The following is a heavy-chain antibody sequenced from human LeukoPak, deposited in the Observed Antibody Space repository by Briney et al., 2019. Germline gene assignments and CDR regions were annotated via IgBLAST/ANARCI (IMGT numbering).Heavy chain of an antibody. CDR2: ICGKEYGGLP. J-gene: IGHJ6*03. D-gene: IGHD5-18*01. CDR3: TRDSGQLGYSYGEYYYDYYMDV. V-gene: IGHV3-49*04. Sequence: GGSLRLSCTSSAFTFCDYAMSWVRQAPGKGLEWVGFICGKEYGGLPEYSASVRGGFTISRDDSTSIAYLQMYSLKTEDTAVYYCTRDSGQLGYSYGEYYYDYYMDVWGKGTTVSVSS. CDR1: AFTFCDYA.